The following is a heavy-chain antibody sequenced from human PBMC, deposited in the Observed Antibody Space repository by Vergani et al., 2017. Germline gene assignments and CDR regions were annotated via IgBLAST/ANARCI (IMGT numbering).Heavy chain of an antibody. J-gene: IGHJ4*02. V-gene: IGHV5-51*01. CDR1: EYSFGNYW. Sequence: EVELVQSGPEMRKPGESLTIPCKGSEYSFGNYWIGWVRQMPGKGLEWMGIIYPADSDTRYSPSFQGQVTISADKSISTAFLQWDSLKASDTALYYCARHTTYTDSWGQGTLVTVSS. CDR3: ARHTTYTDS. CDR2: IYPADSDT. D-gene: IGHD1-1*01.